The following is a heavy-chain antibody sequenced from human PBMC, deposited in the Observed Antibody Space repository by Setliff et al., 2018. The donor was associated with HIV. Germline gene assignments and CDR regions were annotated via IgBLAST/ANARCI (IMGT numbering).Heavy chain of an antibody. CDR3: VRGVQSPPHYSYYYMDV. CDR1: GYTFTSYG. D-gene: IGHD3-3*01. Sequence: SVKVSCKASGYTFTSYGISWVRQAPGQGLDWMGRIIPILGVANYAQRFQGKVTITADKSTSTAYMELTSPRFDDTAMYYCVRGVQSPPHYSYYYMDVWGEGTMVTVSS. V-gene: IGHV1-69*04. CDR2: IIPILGVA. J-gene: IGHJ6*03.